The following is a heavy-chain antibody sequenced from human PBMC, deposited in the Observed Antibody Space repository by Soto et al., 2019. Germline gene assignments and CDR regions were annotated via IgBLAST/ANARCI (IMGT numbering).Heavy chain of an antibody. CDR1: GFTASSNY. CDR3: ARGFGWLDY. CDR2: ISSNGGST. Sequence: GGSLRLSCAASGFTASSNYMTWVRQAPGKGLEYVSAISSNGGSTYYANSVKGRFTISRDNSKNTLYLQMGSLRAEDMAVYYCARGFGWLDYWGQGT. J-gene: IGHJ4*02. D-gene: IGHD6-19*01. V-gene: IGHV3-64*01.